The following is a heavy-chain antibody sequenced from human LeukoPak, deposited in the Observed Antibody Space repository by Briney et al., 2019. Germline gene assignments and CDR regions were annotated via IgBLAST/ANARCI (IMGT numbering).Heavy chain of an antibody. D-gene: IGHD2-21*01. J-gene: IGHJ4*02. V-gene: IGHV4-39*07. CDR1: GASISSSNYY. CDR3: ARGGIPDY. Sequence: SETLSLTCIVSGASISSSNYYWGWIRQPPGKGLEWIGEIYHSGSTNYNPSLKSRVTISVDTSRNQFSLKLSSVTAADTAVYYCARGGIPDYWGQGILVTVSS. CDR2: IYHSGST.